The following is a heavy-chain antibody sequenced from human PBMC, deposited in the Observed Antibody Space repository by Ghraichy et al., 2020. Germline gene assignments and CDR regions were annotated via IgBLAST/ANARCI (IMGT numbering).Heavy chain of an antibody. Sequence: TLSLTCPVTGGSISSSSYYWGWIRQPPGKGLEWIGSIYYSGSTYYNPSLKSRVTISVDTSKNQFSLKLSSVTAADTAVYYCARQGDAFDIWGQGTMVTVSS. CDR2: IYYSGST. J-gene: IGHJ3*02. V-gene: IGHV4-39*01. CDR3: ARQGDAFDI. CDR1: GGSISSSSYY.